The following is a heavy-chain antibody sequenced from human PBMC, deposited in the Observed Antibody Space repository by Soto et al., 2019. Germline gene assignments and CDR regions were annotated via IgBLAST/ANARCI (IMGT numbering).Heavy chain of an antibody. Sequence: QVQLVQSGAEVKKPGASVKVSCKASGYTFTSYDINWVRQATGQGLEWMGWMNPNSGNTGYAQKFQGRVTMTRNTSISTAYMELSSLRSEDTAVYYGARGRDDTTNLTYYDYGMYVWGQGTTVTVSS. CDR1: GYTFTSYD. CDR3: ARGRDDTTNLTYYDYGMYV. V-gene: IGHV1-8*01. D-gene: IGHD3-9*01. J-gene: IGHJ6*02. CDR2: MNPNSGNT.